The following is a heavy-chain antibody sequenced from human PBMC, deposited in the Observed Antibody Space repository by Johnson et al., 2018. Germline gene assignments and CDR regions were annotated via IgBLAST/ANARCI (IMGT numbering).Heavy chain of an antibody. CDR2: IKSDGSDT. CDR3: TRGARYHGSIGYDGVFEI. CDR1: GFTLTDYW. J-gene: IGHJ3*02. D-gene: IGHD5-12*01. Sequence: VQLQESGGGLVPPGGSLRLSCAASGFTLTDYWMHWVRQAPGKGLVWVSRIKSDGSDTSYAASMKGRFTITRDNAKNTVSLQMDSLRVEDTGVYFCTRGARYHGSIGYDGVFEIWSQGAVVTVCS. V-gene: IGHV3-74*01.